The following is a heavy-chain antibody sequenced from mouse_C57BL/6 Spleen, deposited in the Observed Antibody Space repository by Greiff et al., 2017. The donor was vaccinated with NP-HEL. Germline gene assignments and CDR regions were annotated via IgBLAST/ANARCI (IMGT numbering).Heavy chain of an antibody. CDR2: IYPGSGST. D-gene: IGHD2-4*01. CDR3: ARYGYDYGGVDY. V-gene: IGHV1-55*01. Sequence: QVQLQQPGAELVKPGASVKMSCKASGYTFTSYWITWVKQRPGQGLEWIGDIYPGSGSTNYNEKFKSKATLTVDTSSSTAYMQLSSLTSEDSAVYYCARYGYDYGGVDYWGQGTTLTVSS. CDR1: GYTFTSYW. J-gene: IGHJ2*01.